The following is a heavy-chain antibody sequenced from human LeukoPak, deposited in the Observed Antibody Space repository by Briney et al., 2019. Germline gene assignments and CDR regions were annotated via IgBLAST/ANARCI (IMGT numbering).Heavy chain of an antibody. CDR2: INPNSGGT. CDR1: GYTFTSNY. Sequence: ASVKVSCKAFGYTFTSNYMHWVRQAPGQGLEWMGWINPNSGGTNYAQKFQGRVTMTRDTSISTAYMELSRLRSDDTAVYYCALMGATTPYDALDIWGQGTMVTVSS. J-gene: IGHJ3*02. D-gene: IGHD1-26*01. CDR3: ALMGATTPYDALDI. V-gene: IGHV1-2*02.